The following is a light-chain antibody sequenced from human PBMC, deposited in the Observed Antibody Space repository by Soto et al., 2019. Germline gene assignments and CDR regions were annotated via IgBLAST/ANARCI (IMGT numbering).Light chain of an antibody. V-gene: IGKV3D-20*01. CDR1: QSVSSSS. CDR3: QQYGSAPYT. CDR2: DAS. J-gene: IGKJ2*01. Sequence: EIVLTQSPATLSLSPGERATLSCGASQSVSSSSLAWHQQKPGLAPRLLIYDASIRATGIPDRFSGSGSGTVFPLTISRLEPEDFAVYYWQQYGSAPYTFGQGTKLEIK.